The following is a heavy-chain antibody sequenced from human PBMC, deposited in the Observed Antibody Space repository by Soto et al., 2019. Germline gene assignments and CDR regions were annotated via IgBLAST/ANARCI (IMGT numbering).Heavy chain of an antibody. V-gene: IGHV3-23*01. J-gene: IGHJ4*02. Sequence: EVQLLESGGGLVQPGGSLRLSCGASGFTFSTYAMSWVRKAPGKGLERVAGLSDSGDRTSHADSVKGRLTIARANSNNTLFVQMNRLRVEDTATYFCGKGFGSDWSYFDYWGQGDLVIVSS. CDR3: GKGFGSDWSYFDY. CDR2: LSDSGDRT. CDR1: GFTFSTYA. D-gene: IGHD3-9*01.